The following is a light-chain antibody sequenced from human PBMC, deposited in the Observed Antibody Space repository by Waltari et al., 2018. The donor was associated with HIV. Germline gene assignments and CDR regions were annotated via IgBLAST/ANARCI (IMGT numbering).Light chain of an antibody. J-gene: IGLJ1*01. V-gene: IGLV2-23*02. CDR3: CSSAGGSTFV. Sequence: QSALTQPASVSGSPGQSITISCTGTSSDVGAYNYVSWYQQQPGKAPKRLIYYFRQRPSVVSDRFSGAKSGNTASLTSSGLQAEDEGDYHCCSSAGGSTFVFGTGTRVTVL. CDR2: YFR. CDR1: SSDVGAYNY.